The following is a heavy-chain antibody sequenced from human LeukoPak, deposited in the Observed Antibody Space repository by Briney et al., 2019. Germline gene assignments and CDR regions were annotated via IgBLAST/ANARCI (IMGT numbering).Heavy chain of an antibody. D-gene: IGHD4-17*01. J-gene: IGHJ6*02. V-gene: IGHV3-21*01. CDR1: GFSFSSYS. CDR2: ISITSSHI. CDR3: ARVLNTVTWNYYYGMDV. Sequence: PGGSLRLSCAASGFSFSSYSMNWVRQAPGKGLEWVSSISITSSHIYYADSVKGRFTISRDNAKNSLYLQMNSLRAEDTAVYYCARVLNTVTWNYYYGMDVWGQGTTVTVSS.